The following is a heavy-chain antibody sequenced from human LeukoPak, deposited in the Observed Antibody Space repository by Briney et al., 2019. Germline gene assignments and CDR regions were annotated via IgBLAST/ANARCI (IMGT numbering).Heavy chain of an antibody. CDR3: AKYLTARGPPYASDV. Sequence: PGGSLRLSCAASEFTFSSYAMQWVRQAPGKGLEWVSGITVSGGTTYYTDSVKGRFTISRDNSKNTLYLQMNSLRAEDTAVYYCAKYLTARGPPYASDVWGQGTTVTVSS. CDR1: EFTFSSYA. J-gene: IGHJ6*02. CDR2: ITVSGGTT. V-gene: IGHV3-23*01.